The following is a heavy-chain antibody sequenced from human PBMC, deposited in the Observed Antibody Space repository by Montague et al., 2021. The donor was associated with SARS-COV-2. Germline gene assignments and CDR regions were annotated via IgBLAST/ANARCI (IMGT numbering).Heavy chain of an antibody. CDR2: IYYSGST. J-gene: IGHJ4*02. D-gene: IGHD3-9*01. V-gene: IGHV4-59*01. Sequence: SETLSLTCTVSGDSISSYYWSWIRQPPGKGLEWIGYIYYSGSTNYNPSFKSRVTISVDTSKNQFSLKLSSVTAADTAVYYCARVLTGWRQLYPYFDYWGQGTLVAVSS. CDR1: GDSISSYY. CDR3: ARVLTGWRQLYPYFDY.